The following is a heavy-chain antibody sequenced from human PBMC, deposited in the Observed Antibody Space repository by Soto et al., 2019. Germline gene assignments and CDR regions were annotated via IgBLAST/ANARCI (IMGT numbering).Heavy chain of an antibody. J-gene: IGHJ4*02. D-gene: IGHD3-9*01. V-gene: IGHV4-34*01. CDR1: GGSFSGYY. Sequence: SETLSLTCAVYGGSFSGYYWSWIRQPPGKGLEWIGEINHSGSTNYNPSLKSRVTISVDTSKNQFSLKLSSVTAADTAVYYCARGLSDILTGYYSNWGQGTLVTVSS. CDR3: ARGLSDILTGYYSN. CDR2: INHSGST.